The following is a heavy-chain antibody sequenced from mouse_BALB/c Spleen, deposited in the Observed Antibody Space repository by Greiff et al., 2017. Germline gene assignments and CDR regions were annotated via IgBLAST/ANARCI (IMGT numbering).Heavy chain of an antibody. CDR3: ARGDYYGSSSDY. V-gene: IGHV1-87*01. J-gene: IGHJ2*01. Sequence: VQLQQSGAELARPGTSVKLSCKASGYTFTSYWMQWVKQRPGQGLEWIGAIYPGDGDTRYTQKFKGKATLTADKSSSTAYMQLSSLASEDSAVYYCARGDYYGSSSDYWGQGTTLTVSS. CDR2: IYPGDGDT. CDR1: GYTFTSYW. D-gene: IGHD1-1*01.